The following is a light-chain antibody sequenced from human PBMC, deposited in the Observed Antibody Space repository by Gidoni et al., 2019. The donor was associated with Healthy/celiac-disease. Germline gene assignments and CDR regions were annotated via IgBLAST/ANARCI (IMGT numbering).Light chain of an antibody. CDR3: QQYNNWPL. CDR1: QSVSSN. V-gene: IGKV3-15*01. Sequence: SCRASQSVSSNLAWYQQKPGQAPRLLIYGASTRATGIPARFSGSGSGTEFTLTISSLQSEDFAVYYCQQYNNWPLFGPGTKVDIK. J-gene: IGKJ3*01. CDR2: GAS.